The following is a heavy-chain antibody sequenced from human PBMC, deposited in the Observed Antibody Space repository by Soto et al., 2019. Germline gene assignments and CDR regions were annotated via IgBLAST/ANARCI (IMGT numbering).Heavy chain of an antibody. Sequence: SETLSLTCTLSGGSISSGGYYWSWIRQHPGKGLEWIGYIYYSGSTYYNPSLKSRVTISVDTSKNQFSLKLSSVTAADTAVYYCARDPGKASAIAAAGTHLDAFDIWGQGTMVTVSS. CDR1: GGSISSGGYY. CDR3: ARDPGKASAIAAAGTHLDAFDI. D-gene: IGHD6-13*01. CDR2: IYYSGST. J-gene: IGHJ3*02. V-gene: IGHV4-31*03.